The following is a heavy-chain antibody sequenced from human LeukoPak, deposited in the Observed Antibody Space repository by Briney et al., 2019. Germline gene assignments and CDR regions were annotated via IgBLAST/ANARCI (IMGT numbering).Heavy chain of an antibody. V-gene: IGHV3-23*01. D-gene: IGHD3-22*01. Sequence: GGSLRLSCAASRFIFSSYAMSWVRQARGKAREGVSAISGSGGSTYYADSVKGRFTISRDNSKNTLYLQMNSLRAEDTAVYYCAKRAHSSGYYSARVDVWGKGTTVTVSS. CDR2: ISGSGGST. CDR1: RFIFSSYA. CDR3: AKRAHSSGYYSARVDV. J-gene: IGHJ6*04.